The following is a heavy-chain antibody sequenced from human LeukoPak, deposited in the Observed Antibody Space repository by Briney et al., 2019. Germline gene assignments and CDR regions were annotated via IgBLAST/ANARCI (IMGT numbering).Heavy chain of an antibody. CDR2: IIPMFGTS. V-gene: IGHV1-69*06. CDR1: RGTFSSFA. J-gene: IGHJ6*03. Sequence: SVKVSCKASRGTFSSFAITWVRQAPGQGFEWMGWIIPMFGTSNYAQKFQDRVTITADKSTNIAYMELRRLKSEDTAIYYCARIAPTRATMIRDGYSYMDVWAKGTTVTVSS. CDR3: ARIAPTRATMIRDGYSYMDV. D-gene: IGHD3-10*01.